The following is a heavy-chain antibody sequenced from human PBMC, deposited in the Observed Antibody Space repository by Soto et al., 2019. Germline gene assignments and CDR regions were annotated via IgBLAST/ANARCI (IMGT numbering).Heavy chain of an antibody. Sequence: QAQLQQWGAGLLTPSETLSLTCAVYGGSFTGYYWSWIRQPQGKGLEWIGEINHSGRTNYNPSLKRRVTISVDTSKNPFSLKLSSVTAADTAVYYCARARTRSFEGGAFDPWGQGTMVTVSS. J-gene: IGHJ3*01. CDR2: INHSGRT. D-gene: IGHD1-26*01. V-gene: IGHV4-34*01. CDR1: GGSFTGYY. CDR3: ARARTRSFEGGAFDP.